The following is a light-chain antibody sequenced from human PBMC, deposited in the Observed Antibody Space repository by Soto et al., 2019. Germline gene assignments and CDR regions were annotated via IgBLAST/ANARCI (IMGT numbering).Light chain of an antibody. V-gene: IGKV1-5*03. J-gene: IGKJ1*01. CDR3: QQYNSYWT. CDR2: KAS. CDR1: QSISSW. Sequence: EIQVTQSPSTLSASVGDRVTITCRASQSISSWLAWYQQKPGKAPNLLIYKASSLEGGVPSRFSGSGSGTEFTLTISSLQPDDFATYYCQQYNSYWTFGQGTKVDIK.